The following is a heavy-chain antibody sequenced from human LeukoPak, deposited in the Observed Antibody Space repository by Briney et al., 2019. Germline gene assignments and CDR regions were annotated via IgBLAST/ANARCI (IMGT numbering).Heavy chain of an antibody. CDR3: ARGGLVAYYYGMVA. CDR2: ISYDGSNK. V-gene: IGHV3-30-3*01. Sequence: GGSLRLSCAASGFTFTSYAMHWVRQAPGKGLEWVAVISYDGSNKYYADSVKGRFTISRDNSKNTLYLQMNSLRAEDTAVYYCARGGLVAYYYGMVAWGQGPTVTVSS. D-gene: IGHD3/OR15-3a*01. J-gene: IGHJ6*02. CDR1: GFTFTSYA.